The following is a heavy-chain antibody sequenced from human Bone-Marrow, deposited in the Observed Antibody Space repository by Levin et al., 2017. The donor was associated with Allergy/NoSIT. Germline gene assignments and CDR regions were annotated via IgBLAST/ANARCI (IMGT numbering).Heavy chain of an antibody. Sequence: GESLKISCKASGYTFTSYYMHWVRQAPGQGLEWMGIINPSGGSTSYAQKFQGRVTMTRDTSTSTVYMELSSLRSEDTAVYYCARAARDDYGDFHFDYWGQGTLVTVSS. CDR2: INPSGGST. D-gene: IGHD4-17*01. CDR1: GYTFTSYY. V-gene: IGHV1-46*01. J-gene: IGHJ4*02. CDR3: ARAARDDYGDFHFDY.